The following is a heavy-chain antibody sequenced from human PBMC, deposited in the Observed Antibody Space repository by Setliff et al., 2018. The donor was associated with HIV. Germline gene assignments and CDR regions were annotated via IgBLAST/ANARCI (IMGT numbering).Heavy chain of an antibody. V-gene: IGHV4-4*02. CDR2: IYHSGST. Sequence: PSETLSLTCAVSGGSISSSNWWRWVRQPPGKGLEWIGEIYHSGSTNYNASLKGRVTISVDKSKNQSSLKLSSVTAADTAVYYCASSNNFWSGLDYWGQGTLVTVS. CDR1: GGSISSSNW. D-gene: IGHD3-3*01. CDR3: ASSNNFWSGLDY. J-gene: IGHJ4*02.